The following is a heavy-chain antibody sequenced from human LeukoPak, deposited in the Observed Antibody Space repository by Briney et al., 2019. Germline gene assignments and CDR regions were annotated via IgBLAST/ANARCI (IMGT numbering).Heavy chain of an antibody. J-gene: IGHJ5*02. D-gene: IGHD3-22*01. CDR2: IYYSGST. CDR3: ARATATYYYDSSGYPS. V-gene: IGHV4-59*12. Sequence: SETLSLXCTVSGGSISSYYWSWIRQPPGKGLEWIGYIYYSGSTNYNPSLKSRVTISVDTSKNQFSLKLSSVTAADTAVYYCARATATYYYDSSGYPSWGQGALVTVSS. CDR1: GGSISSYY.